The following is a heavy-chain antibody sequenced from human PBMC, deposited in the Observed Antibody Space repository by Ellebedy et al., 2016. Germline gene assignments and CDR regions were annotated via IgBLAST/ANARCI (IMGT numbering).Heavy chain of an antibody. D-gene: IGHD6-13*01. J-gene: IGHJ4*02. CDR1: GFTFSRYW. Sequence: GESLKISXAASGFTFSRYWMTWVRQAPGKGLEWVANIKPDGSEAYYVDSVKGRFTFSRDNAENSLSLQMNSLRTEDTAVYYCARVRFLGAAAGDFDYWGLGTQVTVSS. CDR2: IKPDGSEA. CDR3: ARVRFLGAAAGDFDY. V-gene: IGHV3-7*01.